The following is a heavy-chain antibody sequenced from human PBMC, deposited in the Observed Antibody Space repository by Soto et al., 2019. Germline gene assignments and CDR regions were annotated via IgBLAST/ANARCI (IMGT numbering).Heavy chain of an antibody. D-gene: IGHD2-15*01. Sequence: ASVKVSCKASGYTFTTYVMHLVHQAPGQRLEWMGWINAGNDNTKYSQKFQGRVTITRDTSASTAYMELSSLRSEDTAVYYCARDLGGWPDYWGQGTLVTVSS. CDR1: GYTFTTYV. V-gene: IGHV1-3*01. CDR2: INAGNDNT. J-gene: IGHJ4*02. CDR3: ARDLGGWPDY.